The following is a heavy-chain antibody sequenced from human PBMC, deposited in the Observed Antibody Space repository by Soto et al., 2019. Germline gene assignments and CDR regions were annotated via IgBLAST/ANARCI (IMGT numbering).Heavy chain of an antibody. CDR1: GFTFSSYW. J-gene: IGHJ6*02. Sequence: EVQLVESGGDLVQPGGSLRLSCAASGFTFSSYWMHWVRQAPGKELVWVSRIKGDGSSTNSADSLQGRFTISRDNAKSPLYLQINSLRAEDTAVSYCERGKTNVYALDVWGQGTAVTVSS. V-gene: IGHV3-74*01. CDR2: IKGDGSST. CDR3: ERGKTNVYALDV.